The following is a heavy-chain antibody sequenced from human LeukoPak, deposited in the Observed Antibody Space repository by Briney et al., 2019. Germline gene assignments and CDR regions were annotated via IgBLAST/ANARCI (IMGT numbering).Heavy chain of an antibody. CDR3: AREGSILYSSGPEYFQH. CDR2: INHSGST. Sequence: SETLSLTCAVSGGSFSGYYWSWIGQPPGKGLEWIGEINHSGSTNYNPSLKSRVTISVDTSKNQFSLKLSSVTAADTAVYYCAREGSILYSSGPEYFQHWGQGTLVTVSS. CDR1: GGSFSGYY. V-gene: IGHV4-34*01. D-gene: IGHD6-19*01. J-gene: IGHJ1*01.